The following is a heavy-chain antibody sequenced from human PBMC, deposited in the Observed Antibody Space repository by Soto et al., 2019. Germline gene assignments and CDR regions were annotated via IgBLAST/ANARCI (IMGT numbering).Heavy chain of an antibody. CDR3: TVWGSGNDFGAA. CDR2: SKNKADSYTT. V-gene: IGHV3-72*01. Sequence: VQLLESGGGLVQPGGSLRLSCAASGYTFSDHYMDWVRQAPGKGLEWVGRSKNKADSYTTEYAASVKGRFTISRDGSKNSLFLQMNSLKTEDTAVYYCTVWGSGNDFGAAWGQGILVTVSS. D-gene: IGHD3-10*01. J-gene: IGHJ4*02. CDR1: GYTFSDHY.